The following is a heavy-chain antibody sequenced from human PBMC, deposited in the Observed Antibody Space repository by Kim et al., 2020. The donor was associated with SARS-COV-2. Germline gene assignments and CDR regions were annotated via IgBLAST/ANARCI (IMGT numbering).Heavy chain of an antibody. CDR3: AKKRGYCSSSSCYGFDF. D-gene: IGHD2-2*01. V-gene: IGHV3-23*03. Sequence: SMKGRFSISRDDSKTKLFMQMDSLRAEDTAVYYCAKKRGYCSSSSCYGFDFWGQGTLVTVSS. J-gene: IGHJ4*02.